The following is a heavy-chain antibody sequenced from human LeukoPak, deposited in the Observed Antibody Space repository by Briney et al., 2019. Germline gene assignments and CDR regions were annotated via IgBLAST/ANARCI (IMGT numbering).Heavy chain of an antibody. CDR2: INPDGSEK. V-gene: IGHV3-7*01. CDR1: GITFSNYW. Sequence: GGALRLSCAASGITFSNYWMSWVRQAPGKGLEWVANINPDGSEKNYAHSVKGRFTISRDNAKNSLSLQMNSLRAEDTAVYYCATEPGIGYAFDIWGQGRMVTVSS. J-gene: IGHJ3*02. D-gene: IGHD2-15*01. CDR3: ATEPGIGYAFDI.